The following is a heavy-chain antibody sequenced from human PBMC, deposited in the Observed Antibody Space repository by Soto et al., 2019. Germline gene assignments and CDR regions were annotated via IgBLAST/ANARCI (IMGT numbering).Heavy chain of an antibody. V-gene: IGHV5-51*01. CDR2: IYPGDSDT. J-gene: IGHJ3*02. Sequence: GESLKISCKGSGYSFTSYWIGWVRQMPGKGLEWMGIIYPGDSDTRYSPSFQGQVTISADKSISTAYLQWSSLKASDTAMYYYATHYYDSSGPRSDAFDIWGQGTMVTVSS. D-gene: IGHD3-22*01. CDR3: ATHYYDSSGPRSDAFDI. CDR1: GYSFTSYW.